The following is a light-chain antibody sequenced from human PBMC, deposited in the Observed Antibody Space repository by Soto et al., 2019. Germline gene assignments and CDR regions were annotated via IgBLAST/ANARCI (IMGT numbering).Light chain of an antibody. Sequence: DIEMTQSPSSLSASVGDRVTITCQASQDISNYLNWYQQKTGRAPKLLIYDASSLESGVSSRFSGIVSRKHFTFTISSLQPDDIATYYCQQYEDFPLTFGQGTRLDI. J-gene: IGKJ5*01. CDR1: QDISNY. V-gene: IGKV1-33*01. CDR3: QQYEDFPLT. CDR2: DAS.